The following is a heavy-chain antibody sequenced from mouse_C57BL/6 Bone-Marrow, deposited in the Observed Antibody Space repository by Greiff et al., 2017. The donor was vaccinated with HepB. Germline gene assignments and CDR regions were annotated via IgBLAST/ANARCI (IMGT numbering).Heavy chain of an antibody. Sequence: VKLQQPGAELVKPGASVKMSCKASGYTFTSYWITWVKQRPGQGLEWIGDIYPGSGSTNYNEKFKSKATLTVDTSSSTAYMQLSSLTSEDSAVYYCARPLITTVVSMDYWGQGTSVTVSS. V-gene: IGHV1-55*01. J-gene: IGHJ4*01. CDR3: ARPLITTVVSMDY. D-gene: IGHD1-1*01. CDR2: IYPGSGST. CDR1: GYTFTSYW.